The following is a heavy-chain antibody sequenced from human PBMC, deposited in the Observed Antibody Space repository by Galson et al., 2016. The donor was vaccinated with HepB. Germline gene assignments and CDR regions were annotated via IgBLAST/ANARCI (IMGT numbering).Heavy chain of an antibody. D-gene: IGHD6-13*01. CDR1: GYSFTSYW. CDR2: IHPADSDT. J-gene: IGHJ6*02. CDR3: AVGIVAPGRVFGMDV. V-gene: IGHV5-51*01. Sequence: QSGADVKKPGESLKISCKGSGYSFTSYWIGWVRQMPGKGLEWMGNIHPADSDTRYSPSFEGQVTISADKSSSTAYLQWSSLRASDTGGYYCAVGIVAPGRVFGMDVWGQGTTVTVSS.